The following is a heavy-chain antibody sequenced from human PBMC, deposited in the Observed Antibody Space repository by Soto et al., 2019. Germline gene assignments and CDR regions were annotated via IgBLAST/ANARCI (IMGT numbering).Heavy chain of an antibody. Sequence: GGSLRLSCAASGFTFSSYDMHWVLQATGKGLEWVSAIGTAGDTYYPGSVKGRFTISRENAKNSLYLQMNSLRAEDTAVYYGARCMGTYGMDVWGQGTTVNVAS. CDR2: IGTAGDT. D-gene: IGHD2-8*01. CDR1: GFTFSSYD. V-gene: IGHV3-13*01. J-gene: IGHJ6*01. CDR3: ARCMGTYGMDV.